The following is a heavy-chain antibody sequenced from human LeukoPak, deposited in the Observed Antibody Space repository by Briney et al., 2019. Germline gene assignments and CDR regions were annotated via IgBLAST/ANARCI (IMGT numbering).Heavy chain of an antibody. D-gene: IGHD3-10*01. CDR2: IYYSGST. V-gene: IGHV4-39*07. J-gene: IGHJ5*02. CDR3: ARFGYGSGSYYNWFDP. Sequence: SSETLSLTCTVSGGSISSSSYYWGWIRQPPGKGLEWIGSIYYSGSTYYNPSLKSRVTISVDTSKNQFSLKLSSVTAADTAVYCCARFGYGSGSYYNWFDPWGQGTLVTVSS. CDR1: GGSISSSSYY.